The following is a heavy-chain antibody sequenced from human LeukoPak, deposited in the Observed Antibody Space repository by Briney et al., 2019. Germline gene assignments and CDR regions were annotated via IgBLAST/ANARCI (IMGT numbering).Heavy chain of an antibody. J-gene: IGHJ6*02. CDR3: ARRYCSSTSCYRNYYGMDV. Sequence: SETLSLTCAVYGGSFSGYYWSWIRQPPGKGLEWIGEINHSGSTNYNPSLKSRVTISVDTPKNQFSLKLSSVTAADTAVYYCARRYCSSTSCYRNYYGMDVWGQGTTVTVSS. CDR1: GGSFSGYY. V-gene: IGHV4-34*01. CDR2: INHSGST. D-gene: IGHD2-2*01.